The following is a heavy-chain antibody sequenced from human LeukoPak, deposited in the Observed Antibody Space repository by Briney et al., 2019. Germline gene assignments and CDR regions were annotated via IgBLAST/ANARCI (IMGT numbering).Heavy chain of an antibody. Sequence: GGSLRLSCAAFGFTFSRHWMSWVRQAPGKGLEWVANIKEDGSEKYDADPVKGRIIISRDNAKNSLYLQMNSLRVEDTADYYCLGSNIAAVWGQGTLVTVSS. CDR1: GFTFSRHW. D-gene: IGHD6-13*01. J-gene: IGHJ4*02. CDR3: LGSNIAAV. CDR2: IKEDGSEK. V-gene: IGHV3-7*01.